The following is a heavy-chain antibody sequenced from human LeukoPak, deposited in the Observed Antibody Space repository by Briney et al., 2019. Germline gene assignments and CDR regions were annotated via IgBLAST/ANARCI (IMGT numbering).Heavy chain of an antibody. J-gene: IGHJ4*02. CDR2: VSSSSGTI. CDR1: GLPFSSYS. CDR3: AMSHGAYYFDY. Sequence: GGSLRLSCAASGLPFSSYSMNWVRQAPGKGLEWVSYVSSSSGTIYYADSVKGRFTISRDNAKNSLYLQMNSLRAEDTAVYYCAMSHGAYYFDYWGQGTLVTVSS. V-gene: IGHV3-48*01. D-gene: IGHD3-10*01.